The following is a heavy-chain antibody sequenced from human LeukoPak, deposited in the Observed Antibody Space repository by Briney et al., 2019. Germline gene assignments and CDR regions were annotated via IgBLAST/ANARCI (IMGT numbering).Heavy chain of an antibody. CDR2: INHSGST. V-gene: IGHV4-34*01. CDR1: GGSFSGYY. Sequence: SETLSLTCAVYGGSFSGYYWSWIRQPPGKGLEWIGEINHSGSTNYNPSLKSRVTISVDTSKNQFSLKLSSVTAADTAVYYCARGRSFSSWIGLDYWGQGTLVTVSS. D-gene: IGHD6-13*01. J-gene: IGHJ4*02. CDR3: ARGRSFSSWIGLDY.